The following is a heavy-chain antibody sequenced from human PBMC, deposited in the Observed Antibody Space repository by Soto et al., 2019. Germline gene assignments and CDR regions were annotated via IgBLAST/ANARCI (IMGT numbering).Heavy chain of an antibody. CDR2: IYTSGST. CDR1: GGSISSYY. J-gene: IGHJ6*02. V-gene: IGHV4-4*07. CDR3: ARDTVTMVRRTRYGMDV. Sequence: SETLSLSCTVSGGSISSYYWSWIRQPAGKGLEWIGRIYTSGSTNYNPSLKSRVTMSVDTSKNQFSLKLSSVTAADTAVYYCARDTVTMVRRTRYGMDVWGQGTTVTVSS. D-gene: IGHD3-10*01.